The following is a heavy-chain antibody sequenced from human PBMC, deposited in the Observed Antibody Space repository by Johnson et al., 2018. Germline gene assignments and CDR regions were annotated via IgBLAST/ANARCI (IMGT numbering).Heavy chain of an antibody. CDR2: IWYDGSNK. D-gene: IGHD1-26*01. Sequence: QVQLVESGGGVVQPGRSLRLSCAASGFTFSSYGMHWVRQAPGKGLEWVAVIWYDGSNKYYADSVKGRFTISRDNSKNTLYLQMNSLRAEDTAVYYCAKEDGGSYYRYFQHWGQGTLVTVSS. V-gene: IGHV3-33*06. CDR3: AKEDGGSYYRYFQH. J-gene: IGHJ1*01. CDR1: GFTFSSYG.